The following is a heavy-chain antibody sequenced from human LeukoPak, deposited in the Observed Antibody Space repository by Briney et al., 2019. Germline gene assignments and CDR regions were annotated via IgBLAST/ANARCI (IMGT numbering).Heavy chain of an antibody. V-gene: IGHV3-21*01. CDR2: ISSSSSYI. D-gene: IGHD3-10*01. CDR3: ARAGGSGSYSLVY. CDR1: GFTFSSYN. Sequence: GGSLRLSCAASGFTFSSYNMNWVRQAPGKGLEWVSSISSSSSYIYYADSVKGRFTISRDNAKNSLYLQMNSLRAEDTAVYYCARAGGSGSYSLVYWGQGTLVTVSS. J-gene: IGHJ4*02.